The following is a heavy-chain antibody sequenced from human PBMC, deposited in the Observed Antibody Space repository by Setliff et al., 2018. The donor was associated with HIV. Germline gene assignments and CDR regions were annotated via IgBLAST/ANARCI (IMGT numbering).Heavy chain of an antibody. CDR2: IYYSGST. Sequence: KASETLSLTCTVSGETIRNGFYYWHWMRQPPGKGLEWIGSIYYSGSTHYKSSLKSRVTISVDTSKNQFSLRLSSVTAADTAVYYCARGGGPDTNFDSWGRGTLVTSPQ. J-gene: IGHJ4*02. CDR3: ARGGGPDTNFDS. CDR1: GETIRNGFYY. V-gene: IGHV4-39*07.